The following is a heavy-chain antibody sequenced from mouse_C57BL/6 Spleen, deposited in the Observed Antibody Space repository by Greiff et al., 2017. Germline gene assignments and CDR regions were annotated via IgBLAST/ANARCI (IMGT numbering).Heavy chain of an antibody. CDR2: IYPGNGDT. Sequence: QSGAELVRPGASVKMSCKASGYTFTSYNMHWVKQTPRQGLEWIGAIYPGNGDTSYNQKFKGKATLTVDKSSSTAYMQLSSLTSEDSAVYFCARSDYYGSSAYAMDYWGQGTSVTVSS. V-gene: IGHV1-12*01. J-gene: IGHJ4*01. CDR1: GYTFTSYN. CDR3: ARSDYYGSSAYAMDY. D-gene: IGHD1-1*01.